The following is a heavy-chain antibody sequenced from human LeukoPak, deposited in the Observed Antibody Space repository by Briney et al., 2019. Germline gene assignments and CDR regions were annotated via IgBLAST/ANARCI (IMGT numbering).Heavy chain of an antibody. CDR1: GGTFSSYA. Sequence: SVKVSCKASGGTFSSYAISWVRQAPGQGLEWMGRIIPILGIANYAQKFQGRVTITADKSTSTAYMELSSLRSEDTAVYYCARVEESSSLDYWGQGTLVTVSS. J-gene: IGHJ4*02. D-gene: IGHD6-13*01. CDR3: ARVEESSSLDY. V-gene: IGHV1-69*04. CDR2: IIPILGIA.